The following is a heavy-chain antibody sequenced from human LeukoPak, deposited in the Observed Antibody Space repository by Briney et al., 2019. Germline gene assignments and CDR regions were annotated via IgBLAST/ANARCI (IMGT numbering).Heavy chain of an antibody. CDR2: IYYSGST. CDR3: ARSPSYYYDSSVYIFYYYYYMDV. J-gene: IGHJ6*03. V-gene: IGHV4-39*01. CDR1: GGSISSSSYY. D-gene: IGHD3-22*01. Sequence: SETLSLTCTVSGGSISSSSYYWGWIRQPPGKGLEWIVSIYYSGSTYYNPSLKSRVTISVDTSKNQFSLKLSSVTAADTAVYYCARSPSYYYDSSVYIFYYYYYMDVWGKGTTVTISS.